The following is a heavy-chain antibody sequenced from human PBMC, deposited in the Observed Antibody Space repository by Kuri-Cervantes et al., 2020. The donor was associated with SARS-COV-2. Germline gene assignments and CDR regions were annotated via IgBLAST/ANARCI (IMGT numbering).Heavy chain of an antibody. Sequence: SVKDSCKASLYTFTSYFMLWVRQPPGQGLEWMGIINPSGGSTSYAQKFQGRVTMTRDTSTSTVYMEMSSLRSEDTAVYYCARSPWNGVYDGWFDHWGQGTLVTVSS. J-gene: IGHJ5*02. CDR3: ARSPWNGVYDGWFDH. CDR1: LYTFTSYF. V-gene: IGHV1-46*01. D-gene: IGHD5/OR15-5a*01. CDR2: INPSGGST.